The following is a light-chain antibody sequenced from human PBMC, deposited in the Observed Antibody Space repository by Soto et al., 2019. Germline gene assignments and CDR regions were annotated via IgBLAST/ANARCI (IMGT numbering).Light chain of an antibody. J-gene: IGLJ2*01. V-gene: IGLV1-44*01. CDR1: SSNIGSNT. CDR3: AAWDDSLNGRRML. Sequence: QAVVTQPPSASGTPGQRVTISCSGSSSNIGSNTVNWYQHLPGTAPKLLLYSNNQRPSGVPDRFSGSKSGTSASLAISGLQSEDEADYYCAAWDDSLNGRRMLFGGGTKLTVL. CDR2: SNN.